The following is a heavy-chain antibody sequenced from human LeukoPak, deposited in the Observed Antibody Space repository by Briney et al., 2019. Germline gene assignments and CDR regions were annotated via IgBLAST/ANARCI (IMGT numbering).Heavy chain of an antibody. V-gene: IGHV4-4*07. D-gene: IGHD2-2*02. CDR2: FYTSGSA. CDR1: GDSIGTFY. CDR3: TRCYRGLPDFEY. J-gene: IGHJ4*02. Sequence: SETLSLTCTVFGDSIGTFYWSWIRQSAGKGLEWIGRFYTSGSANYNASLKSRATMSVDTSKNQFFLKLISVTAADTATYYCTRCYRGLPDFEYWGQGILVTVSS.